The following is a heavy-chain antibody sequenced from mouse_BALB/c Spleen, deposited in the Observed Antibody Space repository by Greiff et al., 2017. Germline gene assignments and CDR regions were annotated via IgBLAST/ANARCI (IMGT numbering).Heavy chain of an antibody. V-gene: IGHV5-6*02. CDR3: ASLMVTNLFFAY. D-gene: IGHD2-3*01. CDR2: ISSGGSYT. Sequence: EVKLVESGGDLVKPGGSLKLSCAASGFTFSSYGMSWVRQTPDKRLEWVATISSGGSYTYYPDSVKGRFTISRDNAKNTLYLQMSSLKSEDTAMYYCASLMVTNLFFAYWGQGTLVTVSA. CDR1: GFTFSSYG. J-gene: IGHJ3*01.